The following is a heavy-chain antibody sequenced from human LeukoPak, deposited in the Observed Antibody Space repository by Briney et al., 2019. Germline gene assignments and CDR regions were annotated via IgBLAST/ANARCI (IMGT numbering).Heavy chain of an antibody. J-gene: IGHJ6*03. V-gene: IGHV1-46*01. D-gene: IGHD1-26*01. Sequence: ASVKVSCKASGYTFTKYYIHWVRQAPGQGLEWMGIINPSAGSTNYAQKFQGRVTLTRDTSTSTVYMNVSNLRSEDTAVYYCAKDYVRRWELSYYMDVWGKGTTVTISS. CDR1: GYTFTKYY. CDR2: INPSAGST. CDR3: AKDYVRRWELSYYMDV.